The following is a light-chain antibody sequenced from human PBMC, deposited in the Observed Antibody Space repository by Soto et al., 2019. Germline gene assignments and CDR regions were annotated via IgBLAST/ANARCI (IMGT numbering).Light chain of an antibody. Sequence: QSVLTQPASVSGSPGQSITISCSGTSSDVGSDDLVSWYQQYPGEAPKVMIYEDSKRPSGVSSRFSGSKSGNTASLTISGLQAEDEADYYCCSHAGGNNYVFGTGTKVTVL. J-gene: IGLJ1*01. CDR3: CSHAGGNNYV. V-gene: IGLV2-23*01. CDR2: EDS. CDR1: SSDVGSDDL.